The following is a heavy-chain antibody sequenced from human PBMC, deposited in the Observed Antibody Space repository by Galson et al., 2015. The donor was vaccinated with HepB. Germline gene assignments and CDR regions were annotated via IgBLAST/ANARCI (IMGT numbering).Heavy chain of an antibody. CDR2: ISNDGRNN. CDR1: GFTFNTYA. J-gene: IGHJ6*02. CDR3: AKVHLAYYYYYGMDV. Sequence: SLRLSCAASGFTFNTYAMHWVRQAPGKGLEWVAVISNDGRNNNYGDSVKGRFSISRDNSKNTLYLQMNSLRIDGTAVYYCAKVHLAYYYYYGMDVWGQGTTVIVSS. V-gene: IGHV3-30*04.